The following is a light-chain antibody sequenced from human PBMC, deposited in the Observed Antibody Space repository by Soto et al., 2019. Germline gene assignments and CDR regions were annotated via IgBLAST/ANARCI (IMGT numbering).Light chain of an antibody. J-gene: IGKJ2*01. Sequence: DIQMTRSPSTLSASVGDRVTITCRASQSISSWLAWYQQKPGKAPKLLIYDASSLESGVPSRFSGSGSGTEFTLTISSLQPDDFATYYCQQYNSYPYTCGQGTKLEIK. V-gene: IGKV1-5*01. CDR1: QSISSW. CDR2: DAS. CDR3: QQYNSYPYT.